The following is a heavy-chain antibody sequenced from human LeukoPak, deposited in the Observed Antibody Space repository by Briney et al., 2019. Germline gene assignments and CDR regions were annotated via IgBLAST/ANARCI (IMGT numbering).Heavy chain of an antibody. D-gene: IGHD1-26*01. CDR1: GGSISSSSYY. CDR3: ARHSWELLDNWFDP. CDR2: IYYSGST. Sequence: SETLSLTCTVSGGSISSSSYYWGWIRQPPGKGLEWIGSIYYSGSTYYNPSLKSRVTISVDTSKNQFSLKLSSVTAADTAVYYCARHSWELLDNWFDPWGQGTLVTVSS. J-gene: IGHJ5*02. V-gene: IGHV4-39*01.